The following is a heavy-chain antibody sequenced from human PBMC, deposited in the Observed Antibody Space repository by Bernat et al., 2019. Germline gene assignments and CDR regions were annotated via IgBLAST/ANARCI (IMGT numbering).Heavy chain of an antibody. CDR1: GFTFSNAW. CDR3: TTVGGYCSSTSCYNYFDY. V-gene: IGHV3-15*01. J-gene: IGHJ4*02. CDR2: IKSKTDGGTT. D-gene: IGHD2-2*02. Sequence: EVQLVESGGGLVKPGGSLRLSCEASGFTFSNAWMSWVRQAPGKGLEWVGRIKSKTDGGTTDYAAPVKGRFTISRDDSKNTLYLQMNSLKTEDTAVYYCTTVGGYCSSTSCYNYFDYWGQGTLVTVSS.